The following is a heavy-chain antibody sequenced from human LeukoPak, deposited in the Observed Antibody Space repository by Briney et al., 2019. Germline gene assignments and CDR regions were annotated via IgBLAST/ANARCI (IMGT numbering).Heavy chain of an antibody. Sequence: GASVKVSCKASGYTFTSYGISWVRQAPGQGLEWMGWISAYNGNTNYAQKLQGRVTMTTDTSTSTAYMELRRLRSDDTAVYYCARVRYCSSTSCYEDWFDPWGQGTLVTVSS. CDR3: ARVRYCSSTSCYEDWFDP. J-gene: IGHJ5*02. D-gene: IGHD2-2*01. CDR2: ISAYNGNT. CDR1: GYTFTSYG. V-gene: IGHV1-18*04.